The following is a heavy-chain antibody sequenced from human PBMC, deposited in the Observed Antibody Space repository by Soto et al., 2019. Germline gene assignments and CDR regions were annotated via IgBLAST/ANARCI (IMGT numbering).Heavy chain of an antibody. J-gene: IGHJ4*02. CDR1: GGTFNSYT. CDR3: ARDRSRLPTKTYYYDSSGYYFDY. CDR2: IIPILGIA. V-gene: IGHV1-69*08. Sequence: QVQLVQSGAEVKKPGSSVKVSCKASGGTFNSYTISWVRQAPGQGLEWMGRIIPILGIANYAQKFQGRVPITAEKSTSTAYMELSSLRSEDTAVYYSARDRSRLPTKTYYYDSSGYYFDYWGQGTLVTVSS. D-gene: IGHD3-22*01.